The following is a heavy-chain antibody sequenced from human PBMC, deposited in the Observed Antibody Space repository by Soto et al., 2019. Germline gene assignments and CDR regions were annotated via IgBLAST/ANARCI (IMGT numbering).Heavy chain of an antibody. CDR2: ILYDGSNK. Sequence: RGSLRPASAVAGVTLSSFDLDWARQVAGEGLEWEAVILYDGSNKNYAHSFKGRFTIYRDNSKNTLYLQLNSLRAEDTAVYYRARAVYYSSGYYTYWFFDLWGRGTLVTVSS. D-gene: IGHD3-22*01. V-gene: IGHV3-30-3*01. CDR1: GVTLSSFD. CDR3: ARAVYYSSGYYTYWFFDL. J-gene: IGHJ2*01.